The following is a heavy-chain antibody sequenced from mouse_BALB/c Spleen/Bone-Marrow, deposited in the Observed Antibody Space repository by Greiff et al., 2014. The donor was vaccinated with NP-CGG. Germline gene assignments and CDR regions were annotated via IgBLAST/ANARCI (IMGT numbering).Heavy chain of an antibody. CDR2: IYPGNSDT. V-gene: IGHV1-5*01. CDR1: GYTFTSYW. CDR3: TRGGGSSYVEFAY. J-gene: IGHJ3*01. Sequence: VQLQQPWTVLARPGASVKMSCKASGYTFTSYWMHWVKQRPGQGLEWIGAIYPGNSDTSYNQKFKGKAKLTAVTSTSTAYMELSSLTNEDSAVYYCTRGGGSSYVEFAYWGQGTLVTVSA. D-gene: IGHD1-1*01.